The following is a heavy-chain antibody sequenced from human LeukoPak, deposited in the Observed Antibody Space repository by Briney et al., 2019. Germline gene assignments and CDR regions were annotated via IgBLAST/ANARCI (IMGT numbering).Heavy chain of an antibody. CDR1: GYTFTSYG. CDR3: ATAEDSSGRDAFDI. D-gene: IGHD6-19*01. V-gene: IGHV1-18*01. Sequence: GSVKVSCKASGYTFTSYGISWVRQAPGQGLEWMGWISAYNGNTNYAQKLQGRVTMTTDTSTSTAYMELSSLRSEDTAVYYCATAEDSSGRDAFDIWGQGTMVTVSS. CDR2: ISAYNGNT. J-gene: IGHJ3*02.